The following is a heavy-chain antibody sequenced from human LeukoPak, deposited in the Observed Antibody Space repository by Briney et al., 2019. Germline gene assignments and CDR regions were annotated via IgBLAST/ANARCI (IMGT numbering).Heavy chain of an antibody. V-gene: IGHV1-58*02. CDR2: IVVGSGNT. D-gene: IGHD3-22*01. Sequence: ASVKVSCKASGFTFTSSAMQWVRQARGQRLEWIGWIVVGSGNTNYAQKFQERVTITRDMSTSTAYMELSSLRSEDRAVYYCAALYYDSSGKRAYYFDYWGQGTLVTVSS. CDR1: GFTFTSSA. CDR3: AALYYDSSGKRAYYFDY. J-gene: IGHJ4*02.